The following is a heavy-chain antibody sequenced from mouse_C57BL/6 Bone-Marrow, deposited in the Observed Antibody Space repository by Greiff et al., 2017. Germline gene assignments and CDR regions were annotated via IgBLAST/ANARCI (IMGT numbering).Heavy chain of an antibody. J-gene: IGHJ2*01. D-gene: IGHD1-1*01. CDR1: EYEFPSHD. Sequence: EVKLVESGGGLVQPGESLKLSCESNEYEFPSHDMSWVRKTPEKRLELVAAINSDGGSTYYPDTMERRFIISRDNTQKTLYLQMSSLRSEDTALYYCANKSYYYGSSYFDYWGQGTTLTVSS. V-gene: IGHV5-2*01. CDR2: INSDGGST. CDR3: ANKSYYYGSSYFDY.